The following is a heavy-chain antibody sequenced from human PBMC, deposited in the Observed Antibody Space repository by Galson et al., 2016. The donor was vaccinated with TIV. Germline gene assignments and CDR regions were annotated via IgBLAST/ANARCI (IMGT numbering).Heavy chain of an antibody. CDR3: ARAREYCSGGSCPPHDF. Sequence: PGQGLEWMGRIIPIIGKADYAQKFQGRLTITADKSTSTGYMELNSLRSDDTAVYYCARAREYCSGGSCPPHDFWGPGTLVTVSS. D-gene: IGHD2-15*01. CDR2: IIPIIGKA. J-gene: IGHJ4*02. V-gene: IGHV1-69*04.